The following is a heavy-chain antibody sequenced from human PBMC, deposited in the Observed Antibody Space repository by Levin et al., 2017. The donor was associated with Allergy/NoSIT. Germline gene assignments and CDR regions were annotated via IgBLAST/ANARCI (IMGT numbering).Heavy chain of an antibody. D-gene: IGHD6-19*01. J-gene: IGHJ2*01. Sequence: SCAASGFTFSSYGMHWVRQAPGKGLEWVAVISYDGSNKYYADSVKGRFTISRDNSKNTLYLQMNSLRAEDTAVYYCASSATVAGTGNWYFDLWGRGTLVTVSS. CDR2: ISYDGSNK. CDR3: ASSATVAGTGNWYFDL. V-gene: IGHV3-30*03. CDR1: GFTFSSYG.